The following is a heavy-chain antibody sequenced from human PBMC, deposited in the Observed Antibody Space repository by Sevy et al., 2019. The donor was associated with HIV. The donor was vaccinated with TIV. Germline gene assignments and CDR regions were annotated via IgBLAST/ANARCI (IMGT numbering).Heavy chain of an antibody. D-gene: IGHD3-22*01. Sequence: SETLSLTCTVSGGSISSYYWSWIRQPPGKGLEWIGYIYYSGSTNYNPTLKSRVTISVDTSKNQFSLKLSSVTAADTAVYYCERALPYIDYYDSSGYYPYYFDYWGQGTLVTVSS. J-gene: IGHJ4*02. CDR3: ERALPYIDYYDSSGYYPYYFDY. V-gene: IGHV4-59*01. CDR2: IYYSGST. CDR1: GGSISSYY.